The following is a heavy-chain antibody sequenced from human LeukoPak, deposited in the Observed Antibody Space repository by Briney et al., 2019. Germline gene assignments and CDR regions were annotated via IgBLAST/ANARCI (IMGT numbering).Heavy chain of an antibody. V-gene: IGHV4-34*01. CDR1: GGSFSGYY. CDR2: INHSGST. CDR3: AREGRDYYDRSGYSNYYYYMDV. Sequence: SETLSLTCAVYGGSFSGYYWSWIRQPPGKGLEWIGEINHSGSTNYNPSLKSRVTISVDTSKNQFSLKVSSVTAADTAVYYCAREGRDYYDRSGYSNYYYYMDVWGKGTTVTVSS. J-gene: IGHJ6*03. D-gene: IGHD3-22*01.